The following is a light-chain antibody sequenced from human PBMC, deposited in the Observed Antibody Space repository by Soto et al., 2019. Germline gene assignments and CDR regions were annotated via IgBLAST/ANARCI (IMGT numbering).Light chain of an antibody. J-gene: IGLJ2*01. V-gene: IGLV6-57*04. CDR3: QSYDTSTVV. CDR1: SGSIVSNY. CDR2: EDN. Sequence: NFMLTQPHSVSESPGKTVTISCTRSSGSIVSNYVQWYQQRPGSAPTTVIYEDNQRPSGVPDRFSGSVDSSSNSASLTIFGLKTEDEADYYCQSYDTSTVVFGGGTKLTVL.